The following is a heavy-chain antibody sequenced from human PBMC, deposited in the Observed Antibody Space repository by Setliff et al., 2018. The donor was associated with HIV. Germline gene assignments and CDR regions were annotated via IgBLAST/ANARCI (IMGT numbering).Heavy chain of an antibody. J-gene: IGHJ5*02. V-gene: IGHV1-8*02. Sequence: ASVKVSCKASGYNFTDYDINWVRQATGQGLEWMGWMNPNNGNTGYAEKFQGRVTMTRDTSISTAYMELSSLRSDDTAVYYCARGTAPRPASVLEFLEWLFPNWFDPWGQGSLVTVSS. CDR3: ARGTAPRPASVLEFLEWLFPNWFDP. D-gene: IGHD3-3*02. CDR2: MNPNNGNT. CDR1: GYNFTDYD.